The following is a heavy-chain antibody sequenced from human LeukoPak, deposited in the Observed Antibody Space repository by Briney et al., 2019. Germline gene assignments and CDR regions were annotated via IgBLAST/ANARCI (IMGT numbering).Heavy chain of an antibody. CDR1: GFTFSDYY. V-gene: IGHV3-11*04. CDR3: ARGFNYYDSSGYYYYYYYMDV. Sequence: GGSLRLSCAASGFTFSDYYMSWIRQAPGKGLEWVSYISSSGSTIYYADSVKGRFTISRDNAKNSLYLQMNSLRAEDTAVYYCARGFNYYDSSGYYYYYYYMDVWGKGTTVTVSS. D-gene: IGHD3-22*01. CDR2: ISSSGSTI. J-gene: IGHJ6*03.